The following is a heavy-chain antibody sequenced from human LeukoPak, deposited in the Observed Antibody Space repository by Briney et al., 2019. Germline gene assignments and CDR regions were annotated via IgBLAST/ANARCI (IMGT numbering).Heavy chain of an antibody. Sequence: PSQTLSLTCSVSGGSISSGGYYWSRIRQPPGKGLEWIGYIYYSGSTYYNPSLKSRVTISGDTSMNQFSLMLSSVTAADTAVYYCAREINWGSQRGIDYCGQGSPVTVSS. CDR1: GGSISSGGYY. CDR2: IYYSGST. J-gene: IGHJ4*02. CDR3: AREINWGSQRGIDY. D-gene: IGHD7-27*01. V-gene: IGHV4-31*03.